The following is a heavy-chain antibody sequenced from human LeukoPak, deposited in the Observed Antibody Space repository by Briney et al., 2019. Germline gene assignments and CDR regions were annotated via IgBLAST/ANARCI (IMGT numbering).Heavy chain of an antibody. J-gene: IGHJ5*02. CDR2: ISSSGNTI. D-gene: IGHD3-10*01. V-gene: IGHV3-11*01. CDR3: ARDFRAAFDP. CDR1: GFSFSNAW. Sequence: GGSLRLSCAAPGFSFSNAWMSWVRQAPGKGLEWVSYISSSGNTIYYADSVKGRFTISRDNAKNSLYLQMNSLRAEDTAVYYCARDFRAAFDPWGQGTLVTVSS.